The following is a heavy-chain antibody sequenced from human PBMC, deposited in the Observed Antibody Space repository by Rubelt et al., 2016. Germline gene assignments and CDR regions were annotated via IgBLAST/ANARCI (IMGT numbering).Heavy chain of an antibody. D-gene: IGHD5-12*01. CDR3: ARRPRYTGYDSFDI. Sequence: QVQLQESSPGLVKPSETLSLTCTVSGGSISTYYWNWIRQPPGQGLEWIGYIQNRGSTNYNPFLESRVTISLDTSMNQFSLSLRSGTAAEAAVYYCARRPRYTGYDSFDIWGQGTMVTVSS. V-gene: IGHV4-59*12. CDR1: GGSISTYY. CDR2: IQNRGST. J-gene: IGHJ3*02.